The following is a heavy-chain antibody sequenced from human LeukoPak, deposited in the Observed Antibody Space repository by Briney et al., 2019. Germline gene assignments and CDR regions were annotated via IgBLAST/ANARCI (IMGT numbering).Heavy chain of an antibody. V-gene: IGHV4-4*02. CDR2: IYHSGST. CDR1: GASISSSDW. D-gene: IGHD3-10*01. J-gene: IGHJ5*02. CDR3: AREADYYSSGRRFDP. Sequence: SETLSLTCAVSGASISSSDWWSWVRQPPGKGLEWIGEIYHSGSTNYNPSLKSRVTISVDKSKNQFSLKLSSVTAADTAVYYCAREADYYSSGRRFDPWGQGTLVTVSS.